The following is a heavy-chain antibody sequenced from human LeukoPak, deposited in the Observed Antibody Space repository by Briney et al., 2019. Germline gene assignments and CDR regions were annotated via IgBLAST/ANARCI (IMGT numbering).Heavy chain of an antibody. CDR1: GGSFSGYY. CDR3: ARPLGHCSDSRCPQSWFDP. D-gene: IGHD2-15*01. CDR2: INHSGRT. Sequence: PSETLSLTCAVSGGSFSGYYWTWIRQPPGKGLEWIGEINHSGRTNYNPSLKSRVIMSVDTSKNQFSLKLSSVTAADTAVYYCARPLGHCSDSRCPQSWFDPWGQGTLVTVSS. V-gene: IGHV4-34*01. J-gene: IGHJ5*02.